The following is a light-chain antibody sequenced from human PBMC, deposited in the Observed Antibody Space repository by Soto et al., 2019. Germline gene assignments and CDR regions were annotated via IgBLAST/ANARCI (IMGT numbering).Light chain of an antibody. Sequence: PWEISTLSFRASQSVSNYLAWYQQKPGQSPRLLIYGASSRATGIPDRFSASGSGTDFTLTISRLEPEDFAVYYCQQYSRAPLTFGQGTKVDIK. CDR2: GAS. CDR1: QSVSNY. CDR3: QQYSRAPLT. J-gene: IGKJ1*01. V-gene: IGKV3-20*01.